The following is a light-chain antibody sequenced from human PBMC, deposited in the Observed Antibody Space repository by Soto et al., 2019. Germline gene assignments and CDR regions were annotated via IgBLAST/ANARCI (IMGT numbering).Light chain of an antibody. CDR1: SSNIGAGYD. CDR3: QSYDSGLFWV. J-gene: IGLJ3*02. CDR2: DNN. V-gene: IGLV1-40*01. Sequence: QAVVTQPPSVSGAPGQRVTISCTGSSSNIGAGYDVHWYQQVPGTAPKLLIYDNNNRPSGVPDRFSGSKSGTSASLAITGLQAGDETDYYCQSYDSGLFWVFGGGTKLTVL.